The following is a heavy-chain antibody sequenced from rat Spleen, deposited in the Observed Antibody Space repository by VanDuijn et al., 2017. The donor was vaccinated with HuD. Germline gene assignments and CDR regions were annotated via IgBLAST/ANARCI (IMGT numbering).Heavy chain of an antibody. CDR1: GFTFSNYY. V-gene: IGHV5-25*01. D-gene: IGHD1-6*01. J-gene: IGHJ2*01. CDR2: ITPGGDNS. Sequence: EVQLVESGGGLVQPGRSLKLSCAASGFTFSNYYMAWVRQAPTKGLEWVASITPGGDNSYYRDSVKGRFSISRDDAKSTLYLQMDSLRSEDTATYYCAREADKPFHYFDYWGQGVMVTVSS. CDR3: AREADKPFHYFDY.